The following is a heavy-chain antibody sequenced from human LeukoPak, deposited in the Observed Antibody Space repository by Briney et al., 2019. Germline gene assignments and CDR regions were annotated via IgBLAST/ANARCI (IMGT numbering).Heavy chain of an antibody. CDR1: RFTFSSYE. V-gene: IGHV3-48*03. CDR3: AADLSFRFHF. J-gene: IGHJ4*02. CDR2: ISGSGIK. D-gene: IGHD2/OR15-2a*01. Sequence: GGSLRLSCAASRFTFSSYEMNWVRQAPGKGLEWVSYISGSGIKHYADSVKGRFTISRDNAKNTLYLEMNSLRVEDTAVYYCAADLSFRFHFWGQGTLLTVS.